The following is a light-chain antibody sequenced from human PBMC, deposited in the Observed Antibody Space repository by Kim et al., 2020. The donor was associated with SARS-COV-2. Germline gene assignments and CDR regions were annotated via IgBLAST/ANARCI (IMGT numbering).Light chain of an antibody. V-gene: IGKV1-5*03. J-gene: IGKJ2*01. CDR1: QSISSS. Sequence: DIQMTQSPSTLSASVGDRVTITCRASQSISSSLAWYQLKPGKAPKVLISRASNLETGVPSRFSGIGSGTEFILTITNLQPDDFATYYCQQYKSYSPYTFGQGNKLEI. CDR3: QQYKSYSPYT. CDR2: RAS.